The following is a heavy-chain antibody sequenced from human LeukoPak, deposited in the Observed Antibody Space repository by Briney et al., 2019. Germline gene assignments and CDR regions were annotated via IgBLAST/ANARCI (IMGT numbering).Heavy chain of an antibody. CDR2: IWYDGSNK. CDR3: ARSTAMVNGASDY. CDR1: GFTFSSYG. J-gene: IGHJ4*02. D-gene: IGHD5-18*01. Sequence: GGSLRLSCAASGFTFSSYGMHWVRQAPGKGLEWVAVIWYDGSNKYYADSVKGRFTISRDNSKNTLYLQMNSLRAEDTAVYYCARSTAMVNGASDYWGQGTLVTVSS. V-gene: IGHV3-33*01.